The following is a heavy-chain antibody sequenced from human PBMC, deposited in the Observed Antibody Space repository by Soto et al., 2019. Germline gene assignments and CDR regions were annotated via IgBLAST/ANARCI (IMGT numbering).Heavy chain of an antibody. J-gene: IGHJ5*02. V-gene: IGHV1-69*12. CDR3: ARTTGIVGVTGWFDP. Sequence: QVQLVQSGAEVKKPGSSVKVSCKASGGTFSSYAISWVRQASGQGLEWMGGIIPIFGTANYAQKFQGRVTITADESGSTAYMELRSLRSEDTAVYYCARTTGIVGVTGWFDPWGQGTLVTVSS. CDR1: GGTFSSYA. D-gene: IGHD1-26*01. CDR2: IIPIFGTA.